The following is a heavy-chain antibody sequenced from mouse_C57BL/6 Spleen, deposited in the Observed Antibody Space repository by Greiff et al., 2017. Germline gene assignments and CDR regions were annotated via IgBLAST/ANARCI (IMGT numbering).Heavy chain of an antibody. J-gene: IGHJ2*01. CDR2: IIFKSDIYAT. CDR1: GFTFSNYW. D-gene: IGHD1-1*01. CDR3: TAYYYGSSGGY. V-gene: IGHV6-3*01. Sequence: EVKLVESGGGLVQPGGSMKLSCVASGFTFSNYWMNWVRQSPEKGLEWVAQIIFKSDIYATHYAVPVKGRFNISRDDSKSSVYRQVNNLRAGDTGVYYCTAYYYGSSGGYWGQGTTLTVSS.